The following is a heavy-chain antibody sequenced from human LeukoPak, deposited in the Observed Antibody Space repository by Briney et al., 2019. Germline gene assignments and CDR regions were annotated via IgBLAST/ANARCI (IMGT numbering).Heavy chain of an antibody. Sequence: ASVEVSCKASGYTFTVYYLQWLRLAPGQGLERMGGINQKCGGTKYAQRYQGRVTMTRYTSTSTAYMELSRLRSDDTAVYYCARHSASESRFGAPNYYYNMDVWGQGTTVTVSS. CDR3: ARHSASESRFGAPNYYYNMDV. V-gene: IGHV1-2*02. J-gene: IGHJ6*02. CDR2: INQKCGGT. CDR1: GYTFTVYY. D-gene: IGHD3-10*01.